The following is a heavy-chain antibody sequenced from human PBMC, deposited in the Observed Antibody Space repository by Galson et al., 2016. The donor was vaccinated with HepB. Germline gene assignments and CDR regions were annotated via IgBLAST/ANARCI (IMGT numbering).Heavy chain of an antibody. CDR2: LSTYNGNT. CDR3: ARFRVRIEPYDFDT. V-gene: IGHV1-18*01. CDR1: GYTFSSSG. D-gene: IGHD3-10*01. Sequence: SVKVSCKASGYTFSSSGITWVRQAPGQGLEWIGWLSTYNGNTDYAQKFKGRITMTTDTSTSTASSELRSLRSDDTTVYYCARFRVRIEPYDFDTWGQGTLVAVSS. J-gene: IGHJ4*02.